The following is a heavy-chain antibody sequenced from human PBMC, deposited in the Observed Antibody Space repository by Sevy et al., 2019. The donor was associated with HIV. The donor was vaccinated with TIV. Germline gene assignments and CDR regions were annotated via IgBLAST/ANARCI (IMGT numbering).Heavy chain of an antibody. V-gene: IGHV3-66*01. CDR1: GFSVNSNY. Sequence: GGSLRLSCAASGFSVNSNYMTWVRQAPGKGLEGVSVIYSDETTYHADSVKDRFTISRDNSKNMLYLQMSSLRADDTAIYYCARGKSGYGYALNYWGQGTLVTVSS. D-gene: IGHD5-18*01. CDR2: IYSDETT. J-gene: IGHJ4*02. CDR3: ARGKSGYGYALNY.